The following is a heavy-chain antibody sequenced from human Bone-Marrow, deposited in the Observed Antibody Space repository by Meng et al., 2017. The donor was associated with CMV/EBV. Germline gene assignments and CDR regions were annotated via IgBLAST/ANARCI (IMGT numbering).Heavy chain of an antibody. CDR2: ISSSGSTI. CDR1: LSAYY. V-gene: IGHV3-11*01. J-gene: IGHJ5*02. Sequence: LSAYYMSWSRQAPGKGLEWVSYISSSGSTIYYADSVKGRFTISRDNAKNSLYLQMNSLRAEDTAVYYCARDSVYCSGGSCYPNWFDPWGQGTLVTVSS. D-gene: IGHD2-15*01. CDR3: ARDSVYCSGGSCYPNWFDP.